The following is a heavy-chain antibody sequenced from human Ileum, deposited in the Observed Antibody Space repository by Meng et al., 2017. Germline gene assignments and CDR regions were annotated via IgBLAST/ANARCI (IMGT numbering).Heavy chain of an antibody. CDR1: GFTFSNYA. J-gene: IGHJ4*02. CDR2: ISDSGGRT. V-gene: IGHV3-23*01. CDR3: AKGQTNSWYYFDY. D-gene: IGHD6-13*01. Sequence: GESLKISCAASGFTFSNYAMSWVRQAPGKGLEWVSVISDSGGRTYYADSVKGRFTISRDNSKNTLYLQMNSLRAEDTAVYYCAKGQTNSWYYFDYWGQGTLVTVSS.